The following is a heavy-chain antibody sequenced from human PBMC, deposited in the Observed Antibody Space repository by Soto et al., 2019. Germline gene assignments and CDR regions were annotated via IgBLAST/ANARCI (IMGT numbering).Heavy chain of an antibody. V-gene: IGHV1-18*01. CDR1: GYTFTSYG. D-gene: IGHD3-10*01. CDR2: ISAYNGNT. CDR3: ARENYGSGSDYYGMDV. Sequence: QVQLVQSGAEVKKPGASVKVSCKASGYTFTSYGISWVRQAPGQGLEWMGWISAYNGNTNYAQKLQGRVTMTTDTPTSTSYKELESLRSYDTGVDYCARENYGSGSDYYGMDVWGQGTTVTVSS. J-gene: IGHJ6*02.